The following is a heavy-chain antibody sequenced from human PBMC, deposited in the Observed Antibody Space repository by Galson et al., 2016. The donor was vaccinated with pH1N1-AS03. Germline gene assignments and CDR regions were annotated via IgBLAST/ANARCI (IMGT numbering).Heavy chain of an antibody. J-gene: IGHJ3*02. CDR1: DYTVSSHG. CDR3: ARMEKRWADAFDI. V-gene: IGHV1-18*01. D-gene: IGHD1-1*01. CDR2: ISANNGDT. Sequence: SDYTVSSHGISWVRQAPGQGLEWMGWISANNGDTNYAQKFQGRVTMATDTSTRTTYMELGSLRSDDTAVCYCARMEKRWADAFDIWGPGTMVTVSS.